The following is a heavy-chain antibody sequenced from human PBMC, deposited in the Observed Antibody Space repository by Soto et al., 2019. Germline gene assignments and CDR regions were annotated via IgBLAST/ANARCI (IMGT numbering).Heavy chain of an antibody. D-gene: IGHD2-15*01. CDR3: ARDEWGGRD. Sequence: QVQLQESGPGLVKPSGTLSLTCAVSSGSISSGNWWSWVRQSPGKGLEWIGEINHSGSTNYNPSLKGRITQSVDKTKNQFSLRLSSVTAADTAVYYCARDEWGGRDWGQGTLVTVSS. CDR1: SGSISSGNW. V-gene: IGHV4-4*02. J-gene: IGHJ4*02. CDR2: INHSGST.